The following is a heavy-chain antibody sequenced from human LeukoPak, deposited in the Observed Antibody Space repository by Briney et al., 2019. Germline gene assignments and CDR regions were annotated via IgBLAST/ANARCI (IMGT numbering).Heavy chain of an antibody. CDR1: GYTLTELS. CDR3: ATAGLYYDILTGYYWFDP. V-gene: IGHV1-24*01. D-gene: IGHD3-9*01. CDR2: FDPEDGET. J-gene: IGHJ5*02. Sequence: ASVKVSCKVPGYTLTELSMHWVRQAPGKGLEWMGGFDPEDGETIYAQKFQGRVTMTEDTSTDTAYMELSSLRSEDTAVYYCATAGLYYDILTGYYWFDPWGQGTLVTVSS.